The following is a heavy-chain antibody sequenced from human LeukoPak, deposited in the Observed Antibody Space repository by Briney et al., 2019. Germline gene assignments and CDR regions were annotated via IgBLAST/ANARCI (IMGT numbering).Heavy chain of an antibody. D-gene: IGHD3-22*01. CDR3: ARAVYDSSGYYPFDY. J-gene: IGHJ4*02. CDR2: ISAYNGNT. Sequence: ASVKVSCKASGYTFTGYYMHWVRQAPGQGLEWMGWISAYNGNTNYAQKLQGRVTMTTDTSTSTAYMELRSLRSDDTAVYYCARAVYDSSGYYPFDYWGQGTLVTVSS. V-gene: IGHV1-18*04. CDR1: GYTFTGYY.